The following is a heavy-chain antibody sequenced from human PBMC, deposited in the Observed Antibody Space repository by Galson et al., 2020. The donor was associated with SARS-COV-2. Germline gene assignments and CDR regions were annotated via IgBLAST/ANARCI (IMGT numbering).Heavy chain of an antibody. J-gene: IGHJ4*02. CDR2: YYYSGST. CDR1: GGSISSYY. V-gene: IGHV4-59*01. D-gene: IGHD3-10*01. CDR3: ARARKLLWFGELFGYFDY. Sequence: SETLSLTCTVSGGSISSYYWSWIRQPPGKVLEWIGYYYYSGSTNYNPSLKSQATISVDTSKNQFSLKLSSVTAADTAVYYCARARKLLWFGELFGYFDYWGQGTLVTVSS.